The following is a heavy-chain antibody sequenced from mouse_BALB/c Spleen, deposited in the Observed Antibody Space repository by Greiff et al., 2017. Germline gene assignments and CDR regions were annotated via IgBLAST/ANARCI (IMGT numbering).Heavy chain of an antibody. CDR2: IYPGSGST. Sequence: QVQLQQPGAELVKPGTSVKLSCKASGYNFTSYWINWVKLRPVQGLEWIGDIYPGSGSTNYNEKFKSKATLTVDTSSSTAYMQLSSLASEDSALYYCARSGGNSFAYWGQGTLVTVSA. V-gene: IGHV1-55*01. CDR1: GYNFTSYW. CDR3: ARSGGNSFAY. J-gene: IGHJ3*01. D-gene: IGHD2-1*01.